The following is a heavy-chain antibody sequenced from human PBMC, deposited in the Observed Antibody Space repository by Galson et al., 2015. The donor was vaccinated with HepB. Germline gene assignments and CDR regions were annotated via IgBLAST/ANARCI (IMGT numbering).Heavy chain of an antibody. CDR1: GFTFSSYA. Sequence: SLRLSCAASGFTFSSYAMSWVRQPPGKGLEWVSPISAGGGSTYYADSVKGRFTISRDNSKNTLYLQMNSLRAEDTAVYYCAKDNLLAATVDYWGQGTLVTVSS. J-gene: IGHJ4*02. V-gene: IGHV3-23*01. CDR3: AKDNLLAATVDY. D-gene: IGHD6-19*01. CDR2: ISAGGGST.